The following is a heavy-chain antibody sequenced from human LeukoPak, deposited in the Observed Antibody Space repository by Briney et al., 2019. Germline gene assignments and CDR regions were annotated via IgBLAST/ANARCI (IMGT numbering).Heavy chain of an antibody. Sequence: GGSLRLSCAASGFTFSDYNVRWIRQAPGKGLEWVSSISRSGSTKYYADSVKGRFTISRDNAKNSLFLQMNSLRVEDTAVYYCARGVRGGTVVWFGELSYFDYWGQGTLVTVSS. D-gene: IGHD3-10*01. V-gene: IGHV3-11*04. CDR3: ARGVRGGTVVWFGELSYFDY. CDR2: ISRSGSTK. CDR1: GFTFSDYN. J-gene: IGHJ4*02.